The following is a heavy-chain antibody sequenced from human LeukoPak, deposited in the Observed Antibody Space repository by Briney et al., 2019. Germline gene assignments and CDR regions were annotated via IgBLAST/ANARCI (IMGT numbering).Heavy chain of an antibody. J-gene: IGHJ4*02. Sequence: GASVKVSCKASGYTFTGYYMHWVRQAPGQGLEWMGWINPNSGGTNYAQKFQGRVTMTRDTSISTAYMELSRLRSDDTAVYYCARRVGATKGEFDYWGQGTLVTVSS. CDR3: ARRVGATKGEFDY. CDR1: GYTFTGYY. D-gene: IGHD1-26*01. V-gene: IGHV1-2*02. CDR2: INPNSGGT.